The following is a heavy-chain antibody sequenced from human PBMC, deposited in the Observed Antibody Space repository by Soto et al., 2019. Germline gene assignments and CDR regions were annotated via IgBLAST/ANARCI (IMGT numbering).Heavy chain of an antibody. CDR3: ARHLIPYSGYEYYFDY. D-gene: IGHD5-12*01. CDR1: GGSISSYY. J-gene: IGHJ4*02. V-gene: IGHV4-59*08. Sequence: SETLSLTCTVSGGSISSYYWSWIRQPPGKGLEWIGYIYYSGSTNYNPSLKSRVTISVDTSKNQFSLKLSSVTAADTAVYYCARHLIPYSGYEYYFDYWGQGTLVTVSS. CDR2: IYYSGST.